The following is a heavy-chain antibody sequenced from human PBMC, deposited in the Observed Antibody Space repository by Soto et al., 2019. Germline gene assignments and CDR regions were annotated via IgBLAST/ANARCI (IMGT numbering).Heavy chain of an antibody. Sequence: SETLSLTCAVYGGSFSGYYWSWIRQPPGKGLEWIGEINHSGSTNYNPSLKSRVTISVDTSKNQFSLKLSSVTAADTAVYYCARRHAPYYYDSSGYYRGAYYYGMDVWGQGTTVTVSS. CDR1: GGSFSGYY. CDR2: INHSGST. J-gene: IGHJ6*02. CDR3: ARRHAPYYYDSSGYYRGAYYYGMDV. D-gene: IGHD3-22*01. V-gene: IGHV4-34*01.